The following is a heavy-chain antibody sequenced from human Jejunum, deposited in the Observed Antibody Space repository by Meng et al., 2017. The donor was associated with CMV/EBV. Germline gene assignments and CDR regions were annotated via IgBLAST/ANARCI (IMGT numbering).Heavy chain of an antibody. CDR2: FSPGGNI. Sequence: VPLQDSGPGLVRPSETLSLTCTVPGDSISNYFWSWIRQPAGKKLEWIGRFSPGGNINYIPSLKGRLTMSVDTSNNQIFLNVTSVTAADTALYYCARGESRGYYYFDYWGQGILVTVSS. J-gene: IGHJ4*02. CDR3: ARGESRGYYYFDY. CDR1: GDSISNYF. D-gene: IGHD3-22*01. V-gene: IGHV4-4*07.